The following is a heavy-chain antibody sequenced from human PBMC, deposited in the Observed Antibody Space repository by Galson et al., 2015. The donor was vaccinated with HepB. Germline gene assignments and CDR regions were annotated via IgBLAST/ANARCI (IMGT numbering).Heavy chain of an antibody. CDR1: GYTFTSYG. V-gene: IGHV1-18*04. J-gene: IGHJ2*01. CDR2: ISAYNGNT. CDR3: ARARLNTGELRYWYFDL. D-gene: IGHD1-26*01. Sequence: SVKVSCKASGYTFTSYGISWVRQAPGQGLEWMGWISAYNGNTNNAQKLQGRDTMTTDTSTSTAYMELRSLRSDDTAGYYGARARLNTGELRYWYFDLWGRGTRGTVSS.